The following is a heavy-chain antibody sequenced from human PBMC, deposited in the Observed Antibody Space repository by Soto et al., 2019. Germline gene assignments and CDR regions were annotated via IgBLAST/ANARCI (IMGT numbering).Heavy chain of an antibody. J-gene: IGHJ4*02. CDR2: IYYSGST. D-gene: IGHD6-13*01. V-gene: IGHV4-59*01. CDR1: GGSISSYG. CDR3: ATSYGNPWYTY. Sequence: SETLSLTCTVSGGSISSYGWSWIRQPPGKGLEWIGYIYYSGSTNYNPSLKSRLTISVDASKNQFSLKLSSVTVEDTAVYYCATSYGNPWYTYWGQGTHVTVSS.